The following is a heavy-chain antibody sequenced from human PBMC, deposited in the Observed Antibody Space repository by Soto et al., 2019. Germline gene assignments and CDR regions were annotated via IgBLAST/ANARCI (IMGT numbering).Heavy chain of an antibody. J-gene: IGHJ4*02. V-gene: IGHV1-18*01. CDR3: ARDKEPWQAHLYFGY. Sequence: QVQLVQSGAEVKKPGASVKVSCKASGYTFTNYGISWVRQAPGQGLEWMGWISPYNGNTNYAQKFQGRVTMTADTSTSTAQMELRSLRSDDTAVYYCARDKEPWQAHLYFGYWGQGTLVTVSS. D-gene: IGHD6-19*01. CDR1: GYTFTNYG. CDR2: ISPYNGNT.